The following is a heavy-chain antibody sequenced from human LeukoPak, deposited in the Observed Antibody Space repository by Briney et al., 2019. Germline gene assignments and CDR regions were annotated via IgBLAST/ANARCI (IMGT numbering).Heavy chain of an antibody. V-gene: IGHV3-49*04. Sequence: PGGSLRLSCTASGFTFGDYAMSWVRQAPGKGLEWAGFIRSKAYGGTTEYAASVKGRFTISRDDSKSIAYLQMNSLKTEDTAVYYCTTLVVVAATRSGFDPWGQGTLVTVSS. CDR2: IRSKAYGGTT. J-gene: IGHJ5*02. D-gene: IGHD2-15*01. CDR1: GFTFGDYA. CDR3: TTLVVVAATRSGFDP.